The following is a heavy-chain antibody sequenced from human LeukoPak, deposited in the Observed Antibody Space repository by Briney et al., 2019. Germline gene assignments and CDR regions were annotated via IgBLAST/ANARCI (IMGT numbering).Heavy chain of an antibody. D-gene: IGHD6-13*01. V-gene: IGHV1-2*07. CDR3: ARDRPPQLVRPFDY. CDR1: GYXFTGYY. CDR2: IKPNSGGT. J-gene: IGHJ4*02. Sequence: ASVKVSCKSSGYXFTGYYMRWVRQAPGQGLEWMGWIKPNSGGTNYAHKFQGRVTMTRDTSISTAYMELSRLRSDDTAVYYCARDRPPQLVRPFDYWGQGTLVTVSS.